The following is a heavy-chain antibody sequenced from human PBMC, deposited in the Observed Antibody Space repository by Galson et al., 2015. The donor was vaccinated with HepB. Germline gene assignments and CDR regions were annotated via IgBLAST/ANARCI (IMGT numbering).Heavy chain of an antibody. CDR3: ARLVWFGENGMDV. CDR2: IYYSGST. CDR1: GGSISSSSYC. V-gene: IGHV4-39*01. Sequence: ETLSLTCTVSGGSISSSSYCWGWVRQPPGKGLEWIGSIYYSGSTYYNPSLKTRVTLSVDTSKNQYSLKLSSVTAADTAVYYCARLVWFGENGMDVWGQGTTVTVSS. D-gene: IGHD3-10*01. J-gene: IGHJ6*02.